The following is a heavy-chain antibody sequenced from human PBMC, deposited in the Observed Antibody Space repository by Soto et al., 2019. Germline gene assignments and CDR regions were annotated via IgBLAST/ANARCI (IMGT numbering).Heavy chain of an antibody. CDR3: AREDQRAFDI. V-gene: IGHV4-59*01. CDR1: GGSISSYN. CDR2: IYYSGST. J-gene: IGHJ3*02. Sequence: SETLSLTFNVSGGSISSYNCTWIRQPPGKGLAWIGYIYYSGSTNYDPSLKSRVTISVDTSKNQFSLKLSSVTAAATAVYFGAREDQRAFDIWGQGTMVT.